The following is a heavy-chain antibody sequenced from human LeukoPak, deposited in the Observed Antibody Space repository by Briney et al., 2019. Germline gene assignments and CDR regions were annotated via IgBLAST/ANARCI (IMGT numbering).Heavy chain of an antibody. CDR3: ARDLLHRGYAFDI. V-gene: IGHV4-34*01. J-gene: IGHJ3*02. CDR1: GGSFSGYY. Sequence: SETLSLTCAVYGGSFSGYYWSWIRQPPGKGLEWIGEINHSGSTNYNPSLKSRVTISINTSKNQFSLKLSSVTAADTAVYYCARDLLHRGYAFDIWGRGTMVTVSS. D-gene: IGHD3-22*01. CDR2: INHSGST.